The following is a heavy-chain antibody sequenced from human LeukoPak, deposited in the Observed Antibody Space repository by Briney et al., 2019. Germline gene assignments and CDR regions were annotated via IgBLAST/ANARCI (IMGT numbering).Heavy chain of an antibody. CDR1: GFTFSSYA. D-gene: IGHD2-15*01. Sequence: PGGSLRLSCAASGFTFSSYAMSWVRQAPGKGLEWVSAISGSGGSTYYADSVKGRFTISRDNSKNTLYLQMNSLRAEDTAVYYCAKASSVVVVPPIFDYWGQGTLVTVSS. CDR3: AKASSVVVVPPIFDY. CDR2: ISGSGGST. V-gene: IGHV3-23*01. J-gene: IGHJ4*02.